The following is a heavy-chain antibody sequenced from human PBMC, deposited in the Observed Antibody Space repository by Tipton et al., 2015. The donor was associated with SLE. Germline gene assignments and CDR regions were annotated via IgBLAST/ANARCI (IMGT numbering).Heavy chain of an antibody. J-gene: IGHJ6*03. V-gene: IGHV4-39*07. CDR3: ARGGPVYYYYSYMDV. Sequence: GLVKPSETLSLTCTVSGGSIRSSSYYWGWIRQSPGQGLEWIGDVNQSGGTNYNPSLKSRVTISVDTSKNQFSLKLSSVTAADTAVYYCARGGPVYYYYSYMDVWGKGTTVTVSS. CDR2: VNQSGGT. CDR1: GGSIRSSSYY.